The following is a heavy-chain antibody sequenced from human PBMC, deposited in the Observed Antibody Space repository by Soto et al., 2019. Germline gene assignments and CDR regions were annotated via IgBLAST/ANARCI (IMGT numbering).Heavy chain of an antibody. CDR2: ISSGSSYT. CDR3: ARAAAAGTHIYYFDY. D-gene: IGHD6-13*01. J-gene: IGHJ4*02. CDR1: GFTFSDYY. V-gene: IGHV3-11*06. Sequence: QVQLVESGGGLVKPGGSLRLSCAASGFTFSDYYMSWIRQAPGKGLEWVSYISSGSSYTNYADSVKGQFTISRDNAKNSLYLQMNSLRAEDTAVYYCARAAAAGTHIYYFDYWGQGTLVTVSS.